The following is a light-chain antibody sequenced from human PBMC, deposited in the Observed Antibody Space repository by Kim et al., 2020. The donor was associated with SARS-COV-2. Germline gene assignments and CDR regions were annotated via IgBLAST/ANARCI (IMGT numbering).Light chain of an antibody. Sequence: SYELTQPPSVSVSPGQTASITCSGDKLGHKYVAWYQQKPGQPPVLVIHQETKRPSGIPERFSASNSGNTATLTISGTQAMDEADYYCQTWDSSTVVFGGGTQLTVL. CDR1: KLGHKY. CDR2: QET. CDR3: QTWDSSTVV. V-gene: IGLV3-1*01. J-gene: IGLJ2*01.